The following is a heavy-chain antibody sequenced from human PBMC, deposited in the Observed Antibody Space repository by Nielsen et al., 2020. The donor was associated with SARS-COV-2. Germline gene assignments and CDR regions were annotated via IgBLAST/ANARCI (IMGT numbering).Heavy chain of an antibody. J-gene: IGHJ4*02. CDR1: GGSISSSSYY. CDR2: IYYSGST. D-gene: IGHD3-9*01. CDR3: ARISYDILTGYPILDY. Sequence: GSLRLSCTVSGGSISSSSYYWSWIRQPPGKGLEWIGYIYYSGSTNYNPSLKSRVTISVDTSKNQFSLKLSSVTAADTAVYYCARISYDILTGYPILDYWGQGTLVTVSS. V-gene: IGHV4-61*01.